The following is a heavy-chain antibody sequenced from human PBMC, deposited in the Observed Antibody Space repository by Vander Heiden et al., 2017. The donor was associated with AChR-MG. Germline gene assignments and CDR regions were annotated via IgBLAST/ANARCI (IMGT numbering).Heavy chain of an antibody. CDR3: AKSSYSGGYYFDY. Sequence: EVQLLESGGGLVQPGGSLRLSCAASGFTFSSDAMSWVRQAPGKGLEWVSAISGSGGSTYYADSVKGRFTISRDNSKNTLYLQMNSLRAEDTAVYYCAKSSYSGGYYFDYWGQGTLVTVSS. CDR2: ISGSGGST. CDR1: GFTFSSDA. D-gene: IGHD1-26*01. V-gene: IGHV3-23*01. J-gene: IGHJ4*02.